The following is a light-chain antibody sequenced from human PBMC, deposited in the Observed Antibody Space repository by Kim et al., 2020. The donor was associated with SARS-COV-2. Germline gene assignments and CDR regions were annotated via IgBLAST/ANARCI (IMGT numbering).Light chain of an antibody. CDR1: SLRSYY. J-gene: IGLJ2*01. CDR3: NSRDSTDNEL. V-gene: IGLV3-19*01. Sequence: SSELTQDPAVSVALGQTVRITCQGDSLRSYYATWYQQKPGQAPIVVIYGKNNRPSGTPGRFSGSSSGNTASLTTTGTQAGDEADYYCNSRDSTDNELFGG. CDR2: GKN.